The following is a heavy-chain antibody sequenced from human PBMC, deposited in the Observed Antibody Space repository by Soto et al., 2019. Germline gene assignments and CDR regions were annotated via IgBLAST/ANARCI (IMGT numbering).Heavy chain of an antibody. CDR1: GFSFSDHF. D-gene: IGHD2-2*01. CDR2: ARNKANDYTT. V-gene: IGHV3-72*01. J-gene: IGHJ6*03. CDR3: ASSTSYYYYYYLDV. Sequence: GGSLRLSCAVSGFSFSDHFMDWVRQAPGKGLEWVGRARNKANDYTTEYAASVKGRFTISRDDSNNALYLQMNSLKTEDTAVYYCASSTSYYYYYYLDVWGKGTTVTVSS.